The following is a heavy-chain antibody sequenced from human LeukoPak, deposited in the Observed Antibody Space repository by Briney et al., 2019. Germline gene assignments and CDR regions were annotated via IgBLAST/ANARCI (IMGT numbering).Heavy chain of an antibody. D-gene: IGHD5-18*01. CDR2: IRYDGSNK. J-gene: IGHJ4*02. CDR3: AKESAYSGYSYGLFDY. Sequence: GGSLRLSCAASGFRFSDYYMSWIRQAPGKGLEWVAFIRYDGSNKYYADSVKGRFTISRDNSKNTLYLQMNSLRAEDTAVYYCAKESAYSGYSYGLFDYWGQGTLVTVSS. CDR1: GFRFSDYY. V-gene: IGHV3-30*02.